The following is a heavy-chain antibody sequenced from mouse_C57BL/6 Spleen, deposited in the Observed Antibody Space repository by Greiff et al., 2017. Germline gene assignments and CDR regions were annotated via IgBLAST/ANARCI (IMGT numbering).Heavy chain of an antibody. CDR3: AISITFFYYFDD. Sequence: VQLQQSGAELVKPGASVKMSCKASGYTFTTYPIEWMKQNHGKSLEWIGNFHPYNDDNKYNEKFKGKDTLTVEKSSNTFYLELSRLTSDDSAVYYSAISITFFYYFDDWGQGTTLTVSS. J-gene: IGHJ2*01. V-gene: IGHV1-47*01. D-gene: IGHD1-1*01. CDR1: GYTFTTYP. CDR2: FHPYNDDN.